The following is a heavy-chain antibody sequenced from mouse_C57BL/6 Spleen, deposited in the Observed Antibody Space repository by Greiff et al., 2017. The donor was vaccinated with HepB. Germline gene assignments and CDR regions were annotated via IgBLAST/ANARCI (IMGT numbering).Heavy chain of an antibody. Sequence: VQLQQSGAELVRPGTSVKVSCKASGYAFTNYLIEWVKQRPGQGLEWIGVINPGSGGTNYNEKFKGKATLTADKSSSTAYMQLSSLTSEDSAVYFCARGGNYAFAYWGQGTLVTVSA. CDR2: INPGSGGT. CDR3: ARGGNYAFAY. J-gene: IGHJ3*01. V-gene: IGHV1-54*01. CDR1: GYAFTNYL. D-gene: IGHD2-1*01.